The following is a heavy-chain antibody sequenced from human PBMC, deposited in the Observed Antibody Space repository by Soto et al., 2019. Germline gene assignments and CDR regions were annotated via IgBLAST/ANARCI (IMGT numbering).Heavy chain of an antibody. Sequence: SETLSLTCAVYGGSFSGYYWSWIRQPPGKGLEWIGEINHSGSTNYNPSLKSRVTISVDTSKNQFSLKLSSVTAADTAVYYCARGGLFYDILTGPPGHYYGMDVWGQGTTVTVSS. V-gene: IGHV4-34*01. CDR2: INHSGST. D-gene: IGHD3-9*01. CDR1: GGSFSGYY. J-gene: IGHJ6*02. CDR3: ARGGLFYDILTGPPGHYYGMDV.